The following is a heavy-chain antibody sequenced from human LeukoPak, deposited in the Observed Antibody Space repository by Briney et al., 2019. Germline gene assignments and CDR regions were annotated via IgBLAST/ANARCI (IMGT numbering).Heavy chain of an antibody. D-gene: IGHD2-2*01. J-gene: IGHJ5*02. V-gene: IGHV3-33*08. CDR2: IWYDGSNK. Sequence: GGSLRLSCAASGFTFSSYAMSWVRQAPGKGLEWVAVIWYDGSNKYYADSVKGRFTISRDNSKNTLYLQMNSLRAEDTAVYYCARNPAARMVWFDPWGQGTLVTVSS. CDR3: ARNPAARMVWFDP. CDR1: GFTFSSYA.